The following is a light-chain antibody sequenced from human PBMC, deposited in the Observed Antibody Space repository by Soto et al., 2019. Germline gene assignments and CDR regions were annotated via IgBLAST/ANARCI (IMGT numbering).Light chain of an antibody. CDR2: SVS. J-gene: IGKJ1*01. CDR1: QSVNSW. Sequence: DIQMTQSPSTLSAYVGDRVTITCRASQSVNSWLAWYQQKPGRAPKLLIYSVSNLDSGVPSRFSGSGSGTEFPPTISSLQPDDFATYYCQQCSSYSRTFGQGTKVEMK. V-gene: IGKV1-5*01. CDR3: QQCSSYSRT.